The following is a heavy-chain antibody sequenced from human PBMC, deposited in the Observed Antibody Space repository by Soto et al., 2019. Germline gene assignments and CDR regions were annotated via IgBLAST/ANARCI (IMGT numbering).Heavy chain of an antibody. V-gene: IGHV4-34*01. CDR3: ARARITMVQGVIALGLNYYYGMDV. D-gene: IGHD3-10*01. J-gene: IGHJ6*02. CDR1: GGSFSGYY. Sequence: SETLSLTCAVYGGSFSGYYWSWIRQPPGKGLEWIGEINHSGSTNYNPSLKSRVTISVDTSKNQFSLKLSSVTAADTAVYYCARARITMVQGVIALGLNYYYGMDVWGQGTTVTV. CDR2: INHSGST.